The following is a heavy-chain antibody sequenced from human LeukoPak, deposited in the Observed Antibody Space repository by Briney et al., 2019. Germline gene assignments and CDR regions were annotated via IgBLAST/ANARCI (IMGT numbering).Heavy chain of an antibody. CDR1: GYTLTELS. J-gene: IGHJ4*02. CDR2: FDPEDGET. D-gene: IGHD2-21*02. CDR3: ATGQAYCGGDCYSQFDY. V-gene: IGHV1-24*01. Sequence: ASVKVSCKVSGYTLTELSMHWVRQAPGKGLEWMGGFDPEDGETIYAQKFQGRVTMTEDTSTDTAYMELSSLRSEDTAVYYCATGQAYCGGDCYSQFDYWGQGTLVTVSS.